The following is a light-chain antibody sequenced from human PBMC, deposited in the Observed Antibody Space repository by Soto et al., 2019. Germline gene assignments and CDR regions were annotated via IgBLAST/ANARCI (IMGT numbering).Light chain of an antibody. J-gene: IGLJ2*01. CDR1: SSNIGAGYD. CDR3: QSYDISLSGSGV. Sequence: QSVLTQPPSVSGAPGQRVTISCTGSSSNIGAGYDVHWYQQLPGTAPKLLIYGNSNRPSGVPDRFSGSKSGTSASLALTGLQAEDEADYYCQSYDISLSGSGVFGGGTKLTVL. V-gene: IGLV1-40*01. CDR2: GNS.